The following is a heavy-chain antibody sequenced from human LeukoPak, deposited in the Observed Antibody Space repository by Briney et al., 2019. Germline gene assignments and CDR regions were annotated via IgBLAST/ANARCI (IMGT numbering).Heavy chain of an antibody. V-gene: IGHV3-30*18. CDR3: AKDSSGPVLLWFGEMGGIDY. CDR1: GFTFSSYG. D-gene: IGHD3-10*01. Sequence: GGSLRLSCAASGFTFSSYGMHWVRQAPGKGLEWVAVISYDGSNKYYADSVKGRFTISRDNSKNTLYLQMTSLRAEDTAVYYCAKDSSGPVLLWFGEMGGIDYWGQGTLVTVSS. CDR2: ISYDGSNK. J-gene: IGHJ4*02.